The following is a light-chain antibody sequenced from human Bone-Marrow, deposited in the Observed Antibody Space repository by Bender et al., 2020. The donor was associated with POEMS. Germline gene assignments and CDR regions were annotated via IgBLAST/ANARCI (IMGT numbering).Light chain of an antibody. V-gene: IGLV2-14*03. CDR1: SSDVGGYNY. CDR3: AVWDDGLNGWV. Sequence: QSALTQPASVSGSPGQSITISCTGTSSDVGGYNYVSWYHHLPGKAPKLMIYDVTNRPSGVSHRFSGSKSGNTASLAISGLQSEDEADYYCAVWDDGLNGWVFGGGTKVTVL. J-gene: IGLJ3*02. CDR2: DVT.